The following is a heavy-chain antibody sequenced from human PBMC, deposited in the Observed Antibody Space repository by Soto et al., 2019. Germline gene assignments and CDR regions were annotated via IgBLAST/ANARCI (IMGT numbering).Heavy chain of an antibody. CDR1: GYTFTHYY. J-gene: IGHJ4*02. CDR2: INPASGST. CDR3: ARDLAAGDH. D-gene: IGHD6-13*01. Sequence: QVQLVQSGAEVKKPGASVKLSCRTSGYTFTHYYIHWVRQAPGQGIEWLAIINPASGSTNYAQDFQGRVTLTMDTSTTTVYMELSGLRAEDTAIFYCARDLAAGDHWGQGTLVIVSS. V-gene: IGHV1-46*01.